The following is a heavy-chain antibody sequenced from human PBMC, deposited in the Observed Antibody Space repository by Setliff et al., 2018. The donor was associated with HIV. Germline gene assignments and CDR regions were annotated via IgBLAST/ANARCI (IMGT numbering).Heavy chain of an antibody. J-gene: IGHJ4*02. CDR1: GFTFSSYN. V-gene: IGHV3-21*01. Sequence: PGGSLRLSCAASGFTFSSYNMNWVRQAPGKGLEWVSSISSKSEYIYYADSVKGRFTISRDNSKNTLYLQMNSLRAEDTAVYYCAKDRYYDSSGSPFDYWGQGTLVTVSS. D-gene: IGHD3-22*01. CDR2: ISSKSEYI. CDR3: AKDRYYDSSGSPFDY.